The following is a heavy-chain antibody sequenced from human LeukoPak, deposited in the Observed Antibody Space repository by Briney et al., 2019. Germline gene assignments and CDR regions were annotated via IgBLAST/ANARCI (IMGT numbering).Heavy chain of an antibody. D-gene: IGHD2-15*01. CDR2: IYYSGGT. V-gene: IGHV4-59*01. CDR3: ARAVVVAATVKWFDP. J-gene: IGHJ5*02. Sequence: KPSETLSLTCTVSGGSISGYYWSWIRQSPGKGLEWIGYIYYSGGTNYNPSLKSRVTMSVDTSKNHFSLKVSSVTAADTAVYYCARAVVVAATVKWFDPWGQGTLVTVSS. CDR1: GGSISGYY.